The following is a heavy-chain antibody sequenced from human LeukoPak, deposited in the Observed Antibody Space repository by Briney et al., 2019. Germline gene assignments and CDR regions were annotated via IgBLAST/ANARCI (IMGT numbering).Heavy chain of an antibody. J-gene: IGHJ6*03. CDR3: AKGLRTGVGPYKGYHYYMDV. CDR2: ISYDGSNK. CDR1: GFTFNTYG. D-gene: IGHD3-10*01. V-gene: IGHV3-30*18. Sequence: HPGRSLRLSCAASGFTFNTYGMHWVRQAPGKGLEWVAVISYDGSNKYYADSVKGRFTISRDNSYNTMSLQMNSLRDEDAGVYYCAKGLRTGVGPYKGYHYYMDVWGKGATVTVSS.